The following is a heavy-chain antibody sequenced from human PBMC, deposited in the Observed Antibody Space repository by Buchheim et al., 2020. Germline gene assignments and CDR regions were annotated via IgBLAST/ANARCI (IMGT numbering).Heavy chain of an antibody. Sequence: QVQLQQWGAGLLKPSETLSLTCAVYGGSFSGYYWSWIRQPPGKGLEWIGEINHSGSTNYNPSLKSRVTISVDTSKNPFSLKLSSVTAADTAVYYCARGSRGYYYDSSGYYYFDYWGQGTL. V-gene: IGHV4-34*01. CDR2: INHSGST. CDR1: GGSFSGYY. D-gene: IGHD3-22*01. J-gene: IGHJ4*02. CDR3: ARGSRGYYYDSSGYYYFDY.